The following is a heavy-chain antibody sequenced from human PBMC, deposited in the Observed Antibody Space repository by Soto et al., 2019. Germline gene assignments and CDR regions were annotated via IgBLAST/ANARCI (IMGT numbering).Heavy chain of an antibody. D-gene: IGHD3-10*01. CDR2: IYYSGST. CDR1: GGSISSGGYY. J-gene: IGHJ6*02. V-gene: IGHV4-31*03. CDR3: ARELRFGEDYYGMDV. Sequence: QVQLQESGPGLVKPSQTLSLTCTVSGGSISSGGYYWSWIRQHPGKGLEWIGYIYYSGSTYYNPSPKSRVTISVDTSQNQFSMKLSSVTAADTAVYYCARELRFGEDYYGMDVWGQGTTVTVSS.